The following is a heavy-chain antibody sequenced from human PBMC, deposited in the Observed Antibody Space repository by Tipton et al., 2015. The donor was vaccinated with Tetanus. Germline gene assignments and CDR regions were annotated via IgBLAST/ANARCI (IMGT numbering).Heavy chain of an antibody. CDR2: IYHSGST. Sequence: TLSLTCAVSGGSITSDNHYWSWIHQPPGKGLEWIGYIYHSGSTYYNASLKSRLDISLDTSKNQFSLRLTSVTVADTAVYYCARDPSIASAGLWFDPWCQGTLVTVSS. J-gene: IGHJ5*02. CDR3: ARDPSIASAGLWFDP. CDR1: GGSITSDNHY. D-gene: IGHD6-13*01. V-gene: IGHV4-31*11.